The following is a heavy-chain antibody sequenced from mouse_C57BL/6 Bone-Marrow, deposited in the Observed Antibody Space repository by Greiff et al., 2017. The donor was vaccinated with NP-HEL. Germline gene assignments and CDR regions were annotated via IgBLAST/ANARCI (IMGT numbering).Heavy chain of an antibody. CDR2: INPNNGGT. Sequence: VQLKESGPELVKPGASVKMSCKASGYTFTDYNMHWVKQSHGKSLEWIGYINPNNGGTSYNQKFKGKATLTVNKSSSTDYMELRSLTSEDSAVYYCAREQYYSNLRTWFAYWGQGTLVTVSA. CDR1: GYTFTDYN. J-gene: IGHJ3*01. D-gene: IGHD2-5*01. CDR3: AREQYYSNLRTWFAY. V-gene: IGHV1-22*01.